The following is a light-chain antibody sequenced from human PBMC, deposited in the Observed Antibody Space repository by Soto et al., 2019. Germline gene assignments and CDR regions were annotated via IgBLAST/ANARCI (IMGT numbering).Light chain of an antibody. Sequence: QSVLTQPRSVSESPGQSVTISCTGTSSDVGGYNFVSWYQQHPGKAPKLIIYDVSERPSGIPDRFSGSKSGNTASLTISGLQAEDEADYYCCSYAGNYTLVFGGGTKVTVL. CDR3: CSYAGNYTLV. CDR1: SSDVGGYNF. J-gene: IGLJ3*02. V-gene: IGLV2-11*01. CDR2: DVS.